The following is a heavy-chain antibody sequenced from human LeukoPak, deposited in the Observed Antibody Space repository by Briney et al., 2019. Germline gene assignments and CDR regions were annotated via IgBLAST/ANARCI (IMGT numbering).Heavy chain of an antibody. V-gene: IGHV1-69*04. J-gene: IGHJ5*02. Sequence: SVKVSCKASGGTFSSYAISWVRQAPGQGLEWMGRIIPILGIANYAQKFQGRVTITADKSTSTAYMELSSLRSEDTAVYYCAKMTPSIAVAVRWFDPWGQGTLVTVSS. D-gene: IGHD6-19*01. CDR3: AKMTPSIAVAVRWFDP. CDR2: IIPILGIA. CDR1: GGTFSSYA.